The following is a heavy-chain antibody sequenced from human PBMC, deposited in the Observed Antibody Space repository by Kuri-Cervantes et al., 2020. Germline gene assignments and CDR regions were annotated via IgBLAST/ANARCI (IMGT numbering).Heavy chain of an antibody. D-gene: IGHD3-10*01. Sequence: SETLSLTCAVSGYSISSGYYWGWIRQPPGKGLEWIGSIFYSGNTYYNPSLKSRVTISVDTSLNQFSLKLNSVTAADTAIYYCARQTGEGSRLYSYYMDDWGKGTTVTVSS. V-gene: IGHV4-38-2*01. CDR2: IFYSGNT. CDR1: GYSISSGYY. J-gene: IGHJ6*03. CDR3: ARQTGEGSRLYSYYMDD.